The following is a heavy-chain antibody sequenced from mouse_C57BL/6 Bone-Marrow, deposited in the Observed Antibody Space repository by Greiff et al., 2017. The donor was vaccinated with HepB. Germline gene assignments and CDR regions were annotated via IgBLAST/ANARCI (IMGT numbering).Heavy chain of an antibody. V-gene: IGHV1-55*01. CDR2: IYPGSGST. Sequence: VKPGASVKMSCKASGYTFTSYWITWVKQRPGQGLEWIGDIYPGSGSTNYNEKFKSKATLPVDTSSSTAYMQLSSLTSEDSAVYYCARRSMITTEFAYWGQGTLVTVSA. D-gene: IGHD2-4*01. J-gene: IGHJ3*01. CDR1: GYTFTSYW. CDR3: ARRSMITTEFAY.